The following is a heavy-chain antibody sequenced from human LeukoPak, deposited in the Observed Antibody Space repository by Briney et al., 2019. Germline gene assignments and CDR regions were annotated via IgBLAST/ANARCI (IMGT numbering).Heavy chain of an antibody. CDR1: GGSFSGYY. CDR2: INHSGST. Sequence: SETLSLTCAVYGGSFSGYYWSWIRQPPGKGLEWIGEINHSGSTNYNPSLKSRVTISVDTSKNQFSLKLSSVTAADTAVYYCAREGVVGAYGHFDYWGQGTLVAVSS. J-gene: IGHJ4*02. D-gene: IGHD2-15*01. V-gene: IGHV4-34*01. CDR3: AREGVVGAYGHFDY.